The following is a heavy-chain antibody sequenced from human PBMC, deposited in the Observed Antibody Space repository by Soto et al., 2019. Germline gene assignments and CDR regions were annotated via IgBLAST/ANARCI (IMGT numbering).Heavy chain of an antibody. J-gene: IGHJ4*02. D-gene: IGHD4-4*01. V-gene: IGHV4-39*01. CDR3: VSQRTTVTTQAYFDY. CDR2: VYYRGRS. CDR1: GGSVSNSNYC. Sequence: SETLSLTCTVSGGSVSNSNYCWGWVRQSPGKGLEWIGSVYYRGRSYSKSSVKSRVTISVDTSKNQFSLTLNSVTASDTAIYYCVSQRTTVTTQAYFDYWGPGALVTVSS.